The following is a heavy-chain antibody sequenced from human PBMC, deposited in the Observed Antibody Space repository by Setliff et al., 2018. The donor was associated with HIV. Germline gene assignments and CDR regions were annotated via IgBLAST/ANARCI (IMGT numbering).Heavy chain of an antibody. CDR1: GGSISSGSYY. D-gene: IGHD5-18*01. CDR3: ARTLRAAAMGYFDY. CDR2: ISYSGSP. J-gene: IGHJ4*02. Sequence: SETLSLTCTVSGGSISSGSYYWSWIRQPPGKGLEWIGVISYSGSPHYNPSLKSRVTISVDTSKNQFSLKLTSVTAADTAVYYCARTLRAAAMGYFDYWGQGTLVTVSS. V-gene: IGHV4-39*07.